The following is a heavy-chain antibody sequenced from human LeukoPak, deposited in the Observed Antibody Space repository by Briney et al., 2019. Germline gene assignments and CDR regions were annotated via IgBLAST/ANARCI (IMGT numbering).Heavy chain of an antibody. CDR2: IYYSGST. CDR1: GGSISSGDYY. CDR3: ARGYCSGGSCSDAFDI. J-gene: IGHJ3*02. V-gene: IGHV4-30-4*02. D-gene: IGHD2-15*01. Sequence: SETLSLTCTVSGGSISSGDYYWSWIRQPPGKGLEWIGYIYYSGSTYYNPSLKSRVTISVDTSKNQFSLKLSSVTAADTAVYYCARGYCSGGSCSDAFDIWGQGTMVTVSS.